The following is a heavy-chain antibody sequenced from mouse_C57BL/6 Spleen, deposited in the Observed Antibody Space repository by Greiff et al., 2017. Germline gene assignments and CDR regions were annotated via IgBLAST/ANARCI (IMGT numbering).Heavy chain of an antibody. Sequence: EVNLVESGPELVKPGASVKISCKASGYSFTDYNMNWVKQSNGKSLEWIGVINPNYGTTSYNQKFKGKATLTVDQSSSTAYMQLNSLTSEDSAVYYCARGRRGNPWFAYWGQGTLVTVSA. J-gene: IGHJ3*01. CDR3: ARGRRGNPWFAY. CDR2: INPNYGTT. CDR1: GYSFTDYN. D-gene: IGHD2-1*01. V-gene: IGHV1-39*01.